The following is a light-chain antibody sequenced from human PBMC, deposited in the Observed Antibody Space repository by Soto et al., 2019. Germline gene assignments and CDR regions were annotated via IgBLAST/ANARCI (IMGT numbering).Light chain of an antibody. V-gene: IGKV3-15*01. CDR1: QSVSSS. J-gene: IGKJ5*01. CDR3: QQYNNWPPIT. CDR2: GAS. Sequence: EIVMTQSPETLSVSPGERATLSCRASQSVSSSLAWYQQKPGQAPRLLFYGASTRATGIPARFSGSGSGTEFTLTISSLQSEDFAVYYCQQYNNWPPITFGQGTRLEIK.